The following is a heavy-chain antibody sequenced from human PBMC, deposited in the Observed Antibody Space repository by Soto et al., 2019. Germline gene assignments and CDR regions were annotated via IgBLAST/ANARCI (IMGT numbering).Heavy chain of an antibody. CDR2: FYNSGST. CDR1: GGSLSSGGYS. V-gene: IGHV4-30-2*03. Sequence: SETLSLTCAVSGGSLSSGGYSWSWVRQPPGKGLEWIGSFYNSGSTNSNPSLKSRVTISVDTSKNQFSLRLSSVTAADTAVYYCARPRGEYCTNGVCYRATWFDPWGQGTLVTVSS. D-gene: IGHD2-8*01. CDR3: ARPRGEYCTNGVCYRATWFDP. J-gene: IGHJ5*02.